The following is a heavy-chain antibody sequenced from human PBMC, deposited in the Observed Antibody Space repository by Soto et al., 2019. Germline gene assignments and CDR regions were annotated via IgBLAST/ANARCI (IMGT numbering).Heavy chain of an antibody. Sequence: VGSLRLSCAASGFTVSSNYMSWVRQAPGKGLEWVSVIYSGGSTYYADSVKGRFTIPRDNSKNTLYLQMNSLRAEDTAVYYCARVSKDAFDIWGQGTMVTVSS. V-gene: IGHV3-53*01. CDR2: IYSGGST. CDR1: GFTVSSNY. J-gene: IGHJ3*02. CDR3: ARVSKDAFDI.